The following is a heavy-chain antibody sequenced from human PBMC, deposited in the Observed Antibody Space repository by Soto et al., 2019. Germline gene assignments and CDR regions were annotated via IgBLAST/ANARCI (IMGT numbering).Heavy chain of an antibody. J-gene: IGHJ4*02. CDR2: ISSSGITT. CDR3: ARYGTRADW. CDR1: GFTFRNYE. V-gene: IGHV3-48*03. Sequence: EVQLVESGGGFVQPGGSRRLSGAASGFTFRNYEMNWVRKAPGKGLEWVSYISSSGITTYYADFAAGRFTISRDNAKESLYLHLNSLRVEDTAVYYCARYGTRADWWGLGTQVTVSS. D-gene: IGHD1-1*01.